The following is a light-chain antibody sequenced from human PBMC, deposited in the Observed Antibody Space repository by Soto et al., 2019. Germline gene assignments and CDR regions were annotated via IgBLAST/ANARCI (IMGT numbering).Light chain of an antibody. Sequence: IQLTQSPSSLSASVGDRVTITCRASQGISSYLAWYQQKPGKAPKLLIYAASTLQSGVPSSLSGSASGTDFTLTISSLTPEDFATYYCQQLNSYLTFGGGTKVDIK. CDR2: AAS. CDR3: QQLNSYLT. J-gene: IGKJ4*01. V-gene: IGKV1-9*01. CDR1: QGISSY.